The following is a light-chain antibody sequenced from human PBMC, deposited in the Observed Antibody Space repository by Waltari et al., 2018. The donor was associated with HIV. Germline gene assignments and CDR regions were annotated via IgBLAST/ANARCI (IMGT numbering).Light chain of an antibody. CDR3: QQYDGLPLT. Sequence: DIQMTQPPSSLSASVGDRVTITCQASQDIRNYLNWYQQKPRKAPNLLIYDTSNLQGGVPSRFSGSGSGTDFTFTIRSLQPEDVATYYCQQYDGLPLTFGQGTRLEIK. CDR1: QDIRNY. CDR2: DTS. V-gene: IGKV1-33*01. J-gene: IGKJ5*01.